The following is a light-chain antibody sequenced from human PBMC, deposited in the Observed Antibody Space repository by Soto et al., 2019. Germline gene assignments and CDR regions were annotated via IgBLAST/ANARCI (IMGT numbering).Light chain of an antibody. V-gene: IGLV2-23*02. CDR1: SSDVGSHNL. Sequence: QSVLTQPAPVSGSPGQSITISCTGTSSDVGSHNLVSWYQQHPGKAPKLMIYEVTKRPSGVSDRFSGSKSGNTASLTISGLQTEDEADYYCCSYVDSSTFRYVFGTGTKVTVL. CDR2: EVT. J-gene: IGLJ1*01. CDR3: CSYVDSSTFRYV.